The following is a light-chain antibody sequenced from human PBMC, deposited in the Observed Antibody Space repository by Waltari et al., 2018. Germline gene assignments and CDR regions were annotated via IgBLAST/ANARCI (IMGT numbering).Light chain of an antibody. J-gene: IGLJ2*01. CDR2: DVS. CDR1: SSDVGCYNY. CDR3: SSYTSSSTRV. Sequence: QSALTQPASVSGSPGPSITISCTGTSSDVGCYNYVSWYQQHPGEAPKLMIYDVSTRPSGVSNRFSGSKSGNTASLTISGLQAEDEADYYCSSYTSSSTRVFGGGTKLTVL. V-gene: IGLV2-14*01.